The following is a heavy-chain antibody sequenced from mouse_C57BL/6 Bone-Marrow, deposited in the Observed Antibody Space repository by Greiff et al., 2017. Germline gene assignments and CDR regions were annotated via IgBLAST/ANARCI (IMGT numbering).Heavy chain of an antibody. J-gene: IGHJ1*03. V-gene: IGHV1-26*01. CDR2: INPNNGVT. CDR1: GYTFTDYY. CDR3: ARYYYGSSYWYFDV. Sequence: VQLQQSGPELVKPGASVKISCKASGYTFTDYYMNWVKQSHGKSLEWIGDINPNNGVTSYNQKFKGKATLTVDKSSSTAYMELRSLTSEDSAVYYCARYYYGSSYWYFDVWGTGTTVTVSS. D-gene: IGHD1-1*01.